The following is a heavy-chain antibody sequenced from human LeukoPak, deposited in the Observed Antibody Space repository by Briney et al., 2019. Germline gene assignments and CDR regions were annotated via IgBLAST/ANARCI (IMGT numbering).Heavy chain of an antibody. CDR1: AYTFTSYG. D-gene: IGHD1-1*01. CDR2: IIPIFGTA. J-gene: IGHJ3*02. Sequence: SVKVSCKASAYTFTSYGISWVRQAPGQGLEWMGGIIPIFGTANYAQKFQGRVTITADKSTRPAYMELSSLRSEDTAVYYCARGVNEGIWGQGTMVTVSS. V-gene: IGHV1-69*06. CDR3: ARGVNEGI.